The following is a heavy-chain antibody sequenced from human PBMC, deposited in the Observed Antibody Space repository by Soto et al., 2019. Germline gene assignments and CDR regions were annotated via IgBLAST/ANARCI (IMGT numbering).Heavy chain of an antibody. CDR3: ARGLDILTGYYSGAFDI. CDR2: IWYDGSNK. J-gene: IGHJ3*02. D-gene: IGHD3-9*01. Sequence: QVQLVESGGGVVQPGRSLRLSCAASGFTFSSYGMHWVRQAPGKGLEWVAVIWYDGSNKYYADSVKGRFTISRDNSKNPLYLQMNSLRAEDTAVYYCARGLDILTGYYSGAFDIWGQGTMVTVSS. V-gene: IGHV3-33*01. CDR1: GFTFSSYG.